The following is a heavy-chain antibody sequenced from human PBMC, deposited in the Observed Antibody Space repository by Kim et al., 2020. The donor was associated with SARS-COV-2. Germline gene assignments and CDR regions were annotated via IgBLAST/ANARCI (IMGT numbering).Heavy chain of an antibody. CDR3: AKGFNGYNFDF. D-gene: IGHD5-12*01. J-gene: IGHJ4*02. Sequence: TFNADSVRGRFTISRDNFENTLDLQLSSLRVEDTAIYYCAKGFNGYNFDFWGQGALVTVSS. CDR2: T. V-gene: IGHV3-23*05.